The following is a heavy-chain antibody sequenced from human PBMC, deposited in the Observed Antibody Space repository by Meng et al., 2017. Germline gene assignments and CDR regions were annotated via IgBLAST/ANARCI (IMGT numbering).Heavy chain of an antibody. V-gene: IGHV1-2*02. CDR2: INPNSGGT. CDR1: GYTVTGYY. Sequence: ASVNVSCKASGYTVTGYYMHWVRQAPGQGLEWMGWINPNSGGTNYAQKFQGRVTMTRDTSISTAYMELSRLGSDDAAVYYCARFDGDSNYYYYGMDVWGQGTTVTVSS. D-gene: IGHD2-21*02. CDR3: ARFDGDSNYYYYGMDV. J-gene: IGHJ6*02.